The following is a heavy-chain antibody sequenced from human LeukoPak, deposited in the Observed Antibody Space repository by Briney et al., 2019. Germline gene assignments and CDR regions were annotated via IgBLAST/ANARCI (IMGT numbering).Heavy chain of an antibody. CDR1: GFTFSSYG. CDR2: INTSGGST. D-gene: IGHD5-24*01. J-gene: IGHJ4*02. Sequence: GGSLRLSCAASGFTFSSYGMSWVRQAPGKGLEWVSAINTSGGSTYYADSVKGRFTISRDNSKNTLYLQMNSLRTEDTAVYYCTRDSARRDGYNFDYWGQGTLVTVSS. V-gene: IGHV3-23*01. CDR3: TRDSARRDGYNFDY.